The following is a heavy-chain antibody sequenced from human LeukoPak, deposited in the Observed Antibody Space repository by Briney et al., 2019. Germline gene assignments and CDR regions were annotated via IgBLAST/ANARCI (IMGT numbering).Heavy chain of an antibody. V-gene: IGHV4-61*01. CDR3: ARGEWYNWFDP. CDR1: GGSISSSSYY. J-gene: IGHJ5*02. Sequence: SETLSLTCTVSGGSISSSSYYWSWIRQPPGKGLEWIGYIYYSGSTNYNPSLKSRVTISVDTSKNQFSLKLSSVTAADTAVYYCARGEWYNWFDPWGQGTLVTVSS. CDR2: IYYSGST. D-gene: IGHD2-8*01.